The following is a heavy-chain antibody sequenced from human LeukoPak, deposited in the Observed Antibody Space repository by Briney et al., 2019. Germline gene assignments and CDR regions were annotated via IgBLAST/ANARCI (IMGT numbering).Heavy chain of an antibody. CDR1: GYTFTSYG. D-gene: IGHD3-16*01. J-gene: IGHJ3*02. CDR3: ARHLSDYRYDAFDI. CDR2: ISANTGIR. Sequence: ASVKVSCKASGYTFTSYGISWVRQAPGQGLEWMGWISANTGIRSHAQNLQGRVTMTTDTSTSTAYMELRSLRSADTAVYYCARHLSDYRYDAFDIWGQGTMVTVSS. V-gene: IGHV1-18*01.